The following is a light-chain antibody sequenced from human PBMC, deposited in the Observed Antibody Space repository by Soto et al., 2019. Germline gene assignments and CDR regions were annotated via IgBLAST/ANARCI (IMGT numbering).Light chain of an antibody. Sequence: QSALTQPASVSGSPGQSITISCTGTSSDVGSYNLVSWYQQHPGKAPKLMIYEGSKRPSGVSNRFSGSKSGNTASLTISGLQAEDEADYYCCSYGGGSTFVVFGGGTQLTVL. CDR3: CSYGGGSTFVV. J-gene: IGLJ2*01. CDR1: SSDVGSYNL. CDR2: EGS. V-gene: IGLV2-23*03.